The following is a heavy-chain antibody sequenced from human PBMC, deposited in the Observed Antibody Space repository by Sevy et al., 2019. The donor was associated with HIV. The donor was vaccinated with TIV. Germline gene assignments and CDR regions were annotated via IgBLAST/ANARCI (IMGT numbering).Heavy chain of an antibody. V-gene: IGHV3-30-3*01. J-gene: IGHJ4*02. CDR2: VSADGSEI. CDR3: ARDQLGSIDY. Sequence: GGSLRLSCAVSGFTFSTYAMNWVRQAPGKGLECVAIVSADGSEIYYADSVKGRFTISRDNSRNTLYLQMNSLRTEDTALYYCARDQLGSIDYWGQGTLVTVSS. D-gene: IGHD7-27*01. CDR1: GFTFSTYA.